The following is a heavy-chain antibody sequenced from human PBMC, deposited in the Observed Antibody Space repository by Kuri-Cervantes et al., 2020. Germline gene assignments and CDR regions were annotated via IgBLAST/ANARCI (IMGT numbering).Heavy chain of an antibody. CDR1: GGSFSGYY. V-gene: IGHV4-34*01. D-gene: IGHD1-1*01. CDR3: ARDRGYNWNVEWFDP. J-gene: IGHJ5*02. Sequence: GSLRLSCAVYGGSFSGYYWSWIRQPPGKGLEWIGEINHSGSTNYNPSLKSRVTISVDTSKNQFSLKLSSVTAADTAVYYCARDRGYNWNVEWFDPWGQGTLVTVSS. CDR2: INHSGST.